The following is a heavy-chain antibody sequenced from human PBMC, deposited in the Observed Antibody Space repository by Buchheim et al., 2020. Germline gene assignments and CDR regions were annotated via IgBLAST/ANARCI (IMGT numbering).Heavy chain of an antibody. D-gene: IGHD5-12*01. J-gene: IGHJ5*02. V-gene: IGHV4-59*08. CDR3: AGQGGYSGHNWFDA. CDR2: IYYSGTT. Sequence: QVHLQESGPGLVKPSETLSLTCTVSGGSIGTYFWSWIRQPPGKGLEWIGYIYYSGTTNYSPSLKGRVTISVDTSNNQVSLQLNSVTAADTAVDYCAGQGGYSGHNWFDAWGQGT. CDR1: GGSIGTYF.